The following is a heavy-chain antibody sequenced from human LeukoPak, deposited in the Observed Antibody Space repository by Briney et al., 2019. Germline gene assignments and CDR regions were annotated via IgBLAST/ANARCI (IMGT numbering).Heavy chain of an antibody. V-gene: IGHV3-21*01. J-gene: IGHJ6*02. Sequence: GGSLRLSCAASGFTFSSYSMNWVRQAPGKGLEWVSSISSSSSSYIYYADSVKGRFTISRDNAKNSLYLQMNSLRAEDTAVYYCARSRMGGATREWYYYYGMDVWGQGTTVTVSS. CDR1: GFTFSSYS. CDR2: ISSSSSSYI. D-gene: IGHD1-26*01. CDR3: ARSRMGGATREWYYYYGMDV.